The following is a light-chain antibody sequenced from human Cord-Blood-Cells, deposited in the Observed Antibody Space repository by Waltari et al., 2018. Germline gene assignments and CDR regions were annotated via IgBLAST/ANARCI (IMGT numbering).Light chain of an antibody. V-gene: IGLV1-44*01. CDR3: AAWDDSLNARV. Sequence: QSVLTQPPSASGTPGQRVTIPCSGSRSNIGSNTVNWYQQLPGTAPKLLIYSNNQRPSGVPDRFSGSKSGTSASLAISGLQSEDEADYYCAAWDDSLNARVFGGGTKLTVL. J-gene: IGLJ3*02. CDR1: RSNIGSNT. CDR2: SNN.